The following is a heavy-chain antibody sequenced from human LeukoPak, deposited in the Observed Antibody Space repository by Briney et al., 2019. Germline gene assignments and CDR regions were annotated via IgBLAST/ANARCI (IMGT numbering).Heavy chain of an antibody. J-gene: IGHJ4*02. D-gene: IGHD6-19*01. CDR3: ASRGIAVAGGLDY. Sequence: GESLKISCQVSGYTFTSSWIGWLRQMPGKGLEWMGIIYPADSDTRYKPSFEGQVTISADKSISTAYLQWSSLKASDTAMYYCASRGIAVAGGLDYWGQGTLVTVSS. CDR2: IYPADSDT. CDR1: GYTFTSSW. V-gene: IGHV5-51*01.